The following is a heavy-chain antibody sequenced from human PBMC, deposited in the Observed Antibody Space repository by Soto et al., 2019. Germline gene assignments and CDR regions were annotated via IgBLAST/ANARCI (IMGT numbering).Heavy chain of an antibody. CDR3: ARDNWTKRVRTYYYYGMDV. Sequence: VGSLRLSCAASGFTFSSYSMNWVRQAPGKGLEWVSYISSSSSTIYYADSVKGRFTISRDNAKNSLYLQMNSLRDEDTAVYYCARDNWTKRVRTYYYYGMDVWGQGTTVTVSS. D-gene: IGHD1-20*01. CDR1: GFTFSSYS. V-gene: IGHV3-48*02. J-gene: IGHJ6*02. CDR2: ISSSSSTI.